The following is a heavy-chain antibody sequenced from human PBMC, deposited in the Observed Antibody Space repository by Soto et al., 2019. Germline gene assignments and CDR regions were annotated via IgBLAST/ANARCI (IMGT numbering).Heavy chain of an antibody. CDR2: IYYSGST. J-gene: IGHJ4*02. CDR3: ASRVEGLYSGNDRYYFDY. CDR1: GVSISSGGYY. Sequence: SETLSLTCPVSGVSISSGGYYWSWIRQHPGKGLEWIGYIYYSGSTYYNPSLKSRVTISVDTSKNQFSLTLTSVTAADTAVYYCASRVEGLYSGNDRYYFDYWGQGTLVTVSS. V-gene: IGHV4-31*03. D-gene: IGHD5-12*01.